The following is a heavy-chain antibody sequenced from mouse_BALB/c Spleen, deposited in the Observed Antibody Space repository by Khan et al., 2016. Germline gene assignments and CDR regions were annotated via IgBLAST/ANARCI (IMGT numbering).Heavy chain of an antibody. D-gene: IGHD1-1*01. CDR1: GYTFTDYW. V-gene: IGHV1-7*01. CDR2: INPNTGYT. CDR3: ARWSYYYGSSYGWFAY. Sequence: QVQLQQSGAELAKPGASVKMSCKASGYTFTDYWMHWVKQRPGQGLEWIGYINPNTGYTEYNQKFKEKATLTADKSSSTAYMQLSSLTSEDAAVYYCARWSYYYGSSYGWFAYGGQGTLVTDSA. J-gene: IGHJ3*01.